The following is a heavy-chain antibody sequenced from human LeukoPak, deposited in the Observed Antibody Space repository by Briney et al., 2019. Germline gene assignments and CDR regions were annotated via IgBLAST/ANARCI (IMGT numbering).Heavy chain of an antibody. CDR3: GRDGVYYDIFTGYYNRYYYYGMDV. V-gene: IGHV1-2*02. Sequence: APVKLSCKASGYTFTGYHMHWVREAPGQGQEWMGWINPNSGGTNYAQKFQRKVTMTRDTSISTAYMELSRLRSDDTAVYYCGRDGVYYDIFTGYYNRYYYYGMDVWGQGTTVTVSS. CDR2: INPNSGGT. D-gene: IGHD3-9*01. J-gene: IGHJ6*02. CDR1: GYTFTGYH.